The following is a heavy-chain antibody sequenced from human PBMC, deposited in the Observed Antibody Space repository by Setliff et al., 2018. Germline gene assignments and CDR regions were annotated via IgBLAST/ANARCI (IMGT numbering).Heavy chain of an antibody. Sequence: GGSLRLSCAASGFTFSGYWMTWVRQAPGKGLEWVAAINPAGSEKYYVNYLKGRFTISRDNSKNTVCLEMNSLRAEDTAVYYCAKRGPYCSGGTCHYYFDYWGQGTLVTVSS. CDR1: GFTFSGYW. D-gene: IGHD2-15*01. J-gene: IGHJ4*02. CDR3: AKRGPYCSGGTCHYYFDY. CDR2: INPAGSEK. V-gene: IGHV3-7*03.